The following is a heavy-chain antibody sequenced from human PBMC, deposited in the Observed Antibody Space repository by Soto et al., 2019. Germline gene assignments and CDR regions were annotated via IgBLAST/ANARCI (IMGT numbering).Heavy chain of an antibody. D-gene: IGHD2-15*01. CDR3: ARVGCRGGSCSSRGDFYYGMDV. CDR2: ISSTGRTI. CDR1: GFTFSNYY. J-gene: IGHJ6*02. Sequence: GGSLRLSCGASGFTFSNYYMSWIRQAPGKGLEWVSYISSTGRTIYYADSVKGRFTVSRDNAQNSLSLKLNSLRVEDTAVYYCARVGCRGGSCSSRGDFYYGMDVWGQGTTVTVSS. V-gene: IGHV3-11*04.